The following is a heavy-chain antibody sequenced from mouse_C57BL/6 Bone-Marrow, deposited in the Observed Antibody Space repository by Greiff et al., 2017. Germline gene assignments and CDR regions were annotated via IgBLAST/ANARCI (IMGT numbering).Heavy chain of an antibody. V-gene: IGHV5-6*01. CDR3: ARHHYYYGSRDY. J-gene: IGHJ2*01. CDR2: ISSGGSYT. D-gene: IGHD1-1*01. CDR1: GFTFSSYG. Sequence: EVMLVESGGDLVKPGGSLKLSCAASGFTFSSYGMSWVRQTPDKRLEWVANISSGGSYTYYPDSVKGRFTISRDNAKNTLYLLMSRMYAEDTAMYYCARHHYYYGSRDYWGQGTTLTVSS.